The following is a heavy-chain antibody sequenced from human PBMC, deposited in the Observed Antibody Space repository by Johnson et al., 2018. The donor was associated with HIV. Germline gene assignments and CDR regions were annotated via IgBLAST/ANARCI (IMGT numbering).Heavy chain of an antibody. CDR1: GFTFRSYG. Sequence: VQLVESGGGVVQPGRSLRLSCVASGFTFRSYGMHWVRQAPGKGLEWVAFVSYDGTNEFYADSVKGRFTVSRDSSKNTLYLQMNSLRAEDTAVYYCVKGIDSSSWYAFDIWGQGTMVTVSS. V-gene: IGHV3-30*18. D-gene: IGHD6-13*01. CDR3: VKGIDSSSWYAFDI. CDR2: VSYDGTNE. J-gene: IGHJ3*02.